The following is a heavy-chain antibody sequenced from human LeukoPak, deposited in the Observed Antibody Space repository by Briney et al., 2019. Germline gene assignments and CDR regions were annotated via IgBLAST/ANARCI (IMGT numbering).Heavy chain of an antibody. V-gene: IGHV1-46*01. CDR3: ASLGSGSSPIVDFDY. CDR2: IDPSGGGT. D-gene: IGHD3-10*01. CDR1: GYRFTSYY. Sequence: ASVKVSCKASGYRFTSYYIHWVRQASGQGLEWMGIIDPSGGGTNYAQKFQGRVIMTRDTSTRTVYMELSSLRSEDTAVYYCASLGSGSSPIVDFDYWGQGSLVTVSS. J-gene: IGHJ4*02.